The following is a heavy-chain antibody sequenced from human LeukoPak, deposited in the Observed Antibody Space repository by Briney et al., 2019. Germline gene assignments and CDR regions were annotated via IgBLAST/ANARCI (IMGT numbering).Heavy chain of an antibody. CDR3: VKDDGWVQYAN. V-gene: IGHV3-30*18. CDR1: GFTFSSYG. Sequence: QAGGSLRLSCAASGFTFSSYGMHWVRQAPGKGLEWVAVISDDGSNKYYADSVKGRFIISRDNSKNTVYLQMNSLSAEDAAVYYCVKDDGWVQYANWGQGTLVTVSS. J-gene: IGHJ4*02. D-gene: IGHD5-24*01. CDR2: ISDDGSNK.